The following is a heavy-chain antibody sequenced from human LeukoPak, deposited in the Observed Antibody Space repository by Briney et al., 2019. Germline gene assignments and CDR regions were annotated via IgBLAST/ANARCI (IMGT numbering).Heavy chain of an antibody. J-gene: IGHJ5*02. V-gene: IGHV1-2*06. Sequence: ASVKVSCKAPGYTFTGYYMHWVRQAPGQGLEWMGRLNPNSGGTNYAQKFQGRVTMTRDTSISTAYMELSRLRSDDTAVYYCARARRVYYYDSSGSISPWGQGTLVTVCS. D-gene: IGHD3-22*01. CDR3: ARARRVYYYDSSGSISP. CDR2: LNPNSGGT. CDR1: GYTFTGYY.